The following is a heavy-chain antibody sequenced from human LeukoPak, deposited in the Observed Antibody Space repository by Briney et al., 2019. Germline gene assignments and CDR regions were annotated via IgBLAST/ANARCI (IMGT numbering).Heavy chain of an antibody. D-gene: IGHD6-19*01. CDR1: GGSTSIGGYY. Sequence: SETLSLTCTVSGGSTSIGGYYWSWIRQHPGKGLEWIGYIYYSGSTYYNPSLKSRVTISVDTSKNQFSLKLSSVTAADTAVYYCARDVVGTIGYWGQGTLVTVSS. CDR2: IYYSGST. CDR3: ARDVVGTIGY. J-gene: IGHJ4*02. V-gene: IGHV4-31*03.